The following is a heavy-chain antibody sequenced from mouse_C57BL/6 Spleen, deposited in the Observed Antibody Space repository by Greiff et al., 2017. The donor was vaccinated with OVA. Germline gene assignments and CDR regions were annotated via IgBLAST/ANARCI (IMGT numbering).Heavy chain of an antibody. CDR1: GYTFTSYW. D-gene: IGHD2-3*01. CDR3: ARGYDGYYYFDY. J-gene: IGHJ2*01. V-gene: IGHV1-59*01. CDR2: IDPSDSYT. Sequence: QVHVKQSGAELVRPGTSVKLSCKASGYTFTSYWMHWVKQRPGQGLEWIGVIDPSDSYTNYNQKFKGKATLTVDTSSSTAYMQLSSLTSEDSAVYYCARGYDGYYYFDYWGQGTTLTVSS.